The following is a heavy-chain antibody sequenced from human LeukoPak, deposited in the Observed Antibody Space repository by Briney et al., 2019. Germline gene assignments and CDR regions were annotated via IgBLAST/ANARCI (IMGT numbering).Heavy chain of an antibody. CDR1: GFTLISYR. CDR3: AKEKFVVVVAATHYFDY. D-gene: IGHD2-15*01. Sequence: GGSLRLSCAASGFTLISYRLNWVRRAQGKGREWVPSFSRSSSCIYYADSVKGRFTISRDNSKNTLYLQMNSLRAEDTAVYCCAKEKFVVVVAATHYFDYWGQGTLVTVSS. CDR2: FSRSSSCI. J-gene: IGHJ4*02. V-gene: IGHV3-21*04.